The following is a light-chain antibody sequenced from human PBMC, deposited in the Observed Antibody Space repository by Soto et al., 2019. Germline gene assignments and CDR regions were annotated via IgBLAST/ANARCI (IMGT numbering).Light chain of an antibody. V-gene: IGLV1-40*01. CDR2: GNS. CDR3: QSYDSSLSAYV. CDR1: SSNIGAGYD. J-gene: IGLJ1*01. Sequence: QSVLTQPPSVSGAPGQRVTISCTGSSSNIGAGYDVHWYQQLPGTAPKLLIYGNSNRPSGVPDRFSGSKSGTSASLAITGLQAEESADYSCQSYDSSLSAYVFGTGTKVTVL.